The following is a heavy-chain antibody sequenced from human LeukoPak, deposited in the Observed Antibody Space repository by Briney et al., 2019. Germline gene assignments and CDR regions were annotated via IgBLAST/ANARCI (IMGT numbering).Heavy chain of an antibody. J-gene: IGHJ4*02. CDR2: ISGSDGTT. CDR1: GFTFRRYG. V-gene: IGHV3-23*01. CDR3: AKDGSALWFGELSSYSDY. D-gene: IGHD3-10*01. Sequence: PGGSLRLSCATSGFTFRRYGMSWVRQAPGKGLEWVSGISGSDGTTQYADSVRGRFTISRDISENTLYLQMNSLRAEDTAVYYCAKDGSALWFGELSSYSDYWGQGTLVTVSS.